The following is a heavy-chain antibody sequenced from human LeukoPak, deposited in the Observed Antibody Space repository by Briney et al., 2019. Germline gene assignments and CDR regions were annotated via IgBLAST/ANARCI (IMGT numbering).Heavy chain of an antibody. CDR1: GFIFTGYY. V-gene: IGHV1-2*02. CDR2: INPNTGGT. D-gene: IGHD4-17*01. CDR3: ARGIVAGDYVGWLDP. J-gene: IGHJ5*02. Sequence: GASVRVSCKTSGFIFTGYYIHWVRQAPGQGLEWMGWINPNTGGTYYTDHFQGRVSMTRDTSISTAYMELSRLRSDDTAVYYCARGIVAGDYVGWLDPWGQGTLVTVSS.